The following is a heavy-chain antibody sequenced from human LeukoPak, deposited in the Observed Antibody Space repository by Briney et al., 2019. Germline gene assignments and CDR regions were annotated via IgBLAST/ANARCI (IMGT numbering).Heavy chain of an antibody. CDR2: INHSGST. CDR1: GGSFSGYY. D-gene: IGHD5-18*01. V-gene: IGHV4-34*01. Sequence: SETLSLTCAVYGGSFSGYYWSWIRQPPGKGLEWIGEINHSGSTNYNPSLKSRVTISVDTSKNQFSLKLSSVTAADTAVYYCARGRGRIQLRFDHWGQGTLVTVSS. J-gene: IGHJ4*02. CDR3: ARGRGRIQLRFDH.